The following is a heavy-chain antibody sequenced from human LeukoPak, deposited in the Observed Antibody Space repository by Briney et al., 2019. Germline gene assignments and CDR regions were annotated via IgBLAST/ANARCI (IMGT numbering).Heavy chain of an antibody. D-gene: IGHD1-1*01. V-gene: IGHV4-31*03. CDR1: GGSISSGGYY. CDR3: ANNPYHYYYYMDV. CDR2: IYYSGST. Sequence: SETLSLTCTVSGGSISSGGYYWSWIRQHPGKGLEWIGYIYYSGSTYYNPSLKSRVTISVDTSKNQFSLKLSSVTAADTAVYYCANNPYHYYYYMDVWGKGTTVTVSS. J-gene: IGHJ6*03.